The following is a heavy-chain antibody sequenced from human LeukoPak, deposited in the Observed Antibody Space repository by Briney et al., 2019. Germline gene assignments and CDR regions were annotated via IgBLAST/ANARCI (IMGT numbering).Heavy chain of an antibody. V-gene: IGHV4-59*11. CDR3: AKEDRDKYFFDS. CDR1: GGXIRRHF. CDR2: IFYSGSY. Sequence: SETLSLTCTVSGGXIRRHFWSWIRQRPGKGLEWIGYIFYSGSYNYNPSLKSRVTIAMDTSNNQFSLRLSSVTAADTAVYFCAKEDRDKYFFDSWGQGTLVTVSS. J-gene: IGHJ4*02. D-gene: IGHD5-24*01.